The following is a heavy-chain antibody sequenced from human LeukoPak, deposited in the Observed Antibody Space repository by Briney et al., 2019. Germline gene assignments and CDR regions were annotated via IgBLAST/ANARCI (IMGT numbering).Heavy chain of an antibody. CDR3: ASTGTLGYCTSTSCFDDAFDI. Sequence: SVKVSCKXSGGTFSSYAISWVRQTPGQGLEWMGRIIPIFGTANYAQKFQGRVTITTDESTSTAYMELSSLRSEDTAVYYCASTGTLGYCTSTSCFDDAFDIWGQGTMVTVSS. V-gene: IGHV1-69*05. J-gene: IGHJ3*02. CDR2: IIPIFGTA. CDR1: GGTFSSYA. D-gene: IGHD2-2*01.